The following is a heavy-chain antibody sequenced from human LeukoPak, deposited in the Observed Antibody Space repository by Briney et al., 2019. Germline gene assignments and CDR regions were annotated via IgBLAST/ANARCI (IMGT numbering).Heavy chain of an antibody. Sequence: ASVKVSCKASGYTFTNYDIHWVRQATGQGLEWMGWMNPYSGNTGYAQNFQGRITITRNTSISTAYMELSSLRSEDTAVYYCARTQQLVLRSPLDPWGQGTLVTVSS. CDR3: ARTQQLVLRSPLDP. CDR2: MNPYSGNT. CDR1: GYTFTNYD. D-gene: IGHD6-13*01. V-gene: IGHV1-8*03. J-gene: IGHJ5*02.